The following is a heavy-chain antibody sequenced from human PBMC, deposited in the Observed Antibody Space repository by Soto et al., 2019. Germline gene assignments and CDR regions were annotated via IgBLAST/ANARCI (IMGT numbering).Heavy chain of an antibody. Sequence: SETLSLTCTFSGGSISSYYWTWIRQPPGKGLEWIGYIYYSGSTNYNPSLKSRVTISVATSKTQFSLKLSSVTAADTAVYYCASRHLGGYNWNATPWDYYYGMDVWGQGTTVTVSS. CDR2: IYYSGST. J-gene: IGHJ6*02. CDR3: ASRHLGGYNWNATPWDYYYGMDV. V-gene: IGHV4-59*08. D-gene: IGHD1-20*01. CDR1: GGSISSYY.